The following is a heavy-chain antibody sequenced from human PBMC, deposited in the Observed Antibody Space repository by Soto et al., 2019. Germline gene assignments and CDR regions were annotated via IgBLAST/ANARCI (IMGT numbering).Heavy chain of an antibody. CDR3: AVGTMVRGVIISYYYYYGMDV. CDR1: GYASTSYA. V-gene: IGHV1-3*01. D-gene: IGHD3-10*01. CDR2: INAGNGNT. Sequence: ASVKVSCKASGYASTSYARHWVRHAPGQRLEWMGWINAGNGNTKYSQKFQGRVTITRDTSASTAYMELSSLRSEDTAVYYCAVGTMVRGVIISYYYYYGMDVWGQGTTVTVSS. J-gene: IGHJ6*02.